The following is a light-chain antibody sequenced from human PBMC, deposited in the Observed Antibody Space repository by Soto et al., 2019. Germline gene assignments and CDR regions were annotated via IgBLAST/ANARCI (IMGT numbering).Light chain of an antibody. CDR2: EVS. Sequence: QSVLTQPGSVSGSPGQSITISCTGTSSDVGAYNYVSWYQQHPGKPPQLIIYEVSDRPSGVSNRFSGSKSGNTASLTISGLQAEDEAVYYCSSFAGSRVLVLGGGTQLTVL. J-gene: IGLJ2*01. CDR3: SSFAGSRVLV. V-gene: IGLV2-14*01. CDR1: SSDVGAYNY.